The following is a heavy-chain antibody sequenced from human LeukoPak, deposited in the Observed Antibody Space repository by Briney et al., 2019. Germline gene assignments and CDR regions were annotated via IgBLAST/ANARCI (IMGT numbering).Heavy chain of an antibody. CDR3: AREYYYDSSGYYYDAFDI. Sequence: GGSLRLSCAASGFTFSSYGMQWVRQAPGKGLEWVAFIRCDGSNKYYADSVKGRFTISRDNSKNKLYLPMNSLRAEDTAVYYGAREYYYDSSGYYYDAFDIWGKGTMVTVSS. CDR1: GFTFSSYG. CDR2: IRCDGSNK. J-gene: IGHJ3*02. V-gene: IGHV3-30*02. D-gene: IGHD3-22*01.